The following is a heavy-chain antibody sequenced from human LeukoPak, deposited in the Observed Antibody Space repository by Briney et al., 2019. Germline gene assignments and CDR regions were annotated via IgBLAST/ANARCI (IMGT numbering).Heavy chain of an antibody. V-gene: IGHV3-7*01. D-gene: IGHD4-17*01. J-gene: IGHJ4*02. Sequence: GGSLRLSCAASGLTFSSYWMTWVRQAPGKGLEWVANIKQDGSEKYYVDSVKGRFTISRDNAKNTLYLQMNSLSAEDTAVYYCARDFAGDRDYWGQGTLVTVSS. CDR2: IKQDGSEK. CDR3: ARDFAGDRDY. CDR1: GLTFSSYW.